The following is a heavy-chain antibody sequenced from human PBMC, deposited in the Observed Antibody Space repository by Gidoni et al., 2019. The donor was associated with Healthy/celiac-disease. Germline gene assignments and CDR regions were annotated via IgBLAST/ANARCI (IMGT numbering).Heavy chain of an antibody. CDR2: ISYDGSNK. J-gene: IGHJ4*02. Sequence: QVQLVESGGGVVQPGRSLRLSCAASGFTFSSYAMPWVRQAPGKGLEWVAVISYDGSNKYYADSVKGRFTISRDNSKNTLYLQMNSLRAEDTAVYYCARTDIVVVVAATPDYWGQGTLVTVSS. CDR1: GFTFSSYA. D-gene: IGHD2-15*01. CDR3: ARTDIVVVVAATPDY. V-gene: IGHV3-30-3*01.